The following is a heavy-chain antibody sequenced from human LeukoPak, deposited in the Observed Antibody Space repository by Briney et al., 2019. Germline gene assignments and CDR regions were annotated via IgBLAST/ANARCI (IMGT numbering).Heavy chain of an antibody. J-gene: IGHJ4*02. CDR3: AKETAGDDY. Sequence: GGSLRFSCAASGFSFSNYWFHWVRQAPGEGLVWVSRTNEHGTIINYADSVKGRFTISRDNSKNTLYLQMNSLRAEDTAVYYCAKETAGDDYWGQGTLVTVSS. CDR1: GFSFSNYW. CDR2: TNEHGTII. V-gene: IGHV3-74*01. D-gene: IGHD2-21*02.